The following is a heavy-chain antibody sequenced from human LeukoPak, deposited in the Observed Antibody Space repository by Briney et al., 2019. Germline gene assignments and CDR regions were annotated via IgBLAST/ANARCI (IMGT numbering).Heavy chain of an antibody. J-gene: IGHJ4*02. CDR3: ARDSSGPLY. CDR2: IYSGGST. D-gene: IGHD6-19*01. V-gene: IGHV3-53*04. Sequence: GGSLRLSCTASGCTVSSNYMSWVRQAPGKGLEWVSVIYSGGSTYYADSVKGRFTISRHNPKNTLYLQMNSLRAEDTAVYYCARDSSGPLYWGQGTLVTVSS. CDR1: GCTVSSNY.